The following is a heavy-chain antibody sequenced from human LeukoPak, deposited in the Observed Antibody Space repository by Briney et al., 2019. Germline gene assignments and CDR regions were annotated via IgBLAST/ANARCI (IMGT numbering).Heavy chain of an antibody. CDR3: AKVLFTVAYFDY. V-gene: IGHV3-30-3*01. J-gene: IGHJ4*02. Sequence: PGGSLRLSCAAAGFTFSSYGMHWVRQAPGKGLEWVAFISYDGSNKYDADSVKGRFTISRDNSKNTLYLQMNSLRAEDTAVYYCAKVLFTVAYFDYWGQGTLVTVSS. D-gene: IGHD4-23*01. CDR2: ISYDGSNK. CDR1: GFTFSSYG.